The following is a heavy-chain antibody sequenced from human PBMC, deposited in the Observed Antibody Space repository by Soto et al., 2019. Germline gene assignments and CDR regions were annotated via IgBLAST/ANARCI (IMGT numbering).Heavy chain of an antibody. Sequence: QVQLVQSGAEVKKPGSSVKVSCKASGRTFNNYAISWVRQAPGIGFEWLGVIIPIGGTPEHAQKFQGRVTISADESTNTAYMELSSPRSEDTAVYYCATNYYDGSGHYFIFEHWGQGTLVTVSS. D-gene: IGHD3-22*01. CDR3: ATNYYDGSGHYFIFEH. V-gene: IGHV1-69*01. J-gene: IGHJ4*02. CDR1: GRTFNNYA. CDR2: IIPIGGTP.